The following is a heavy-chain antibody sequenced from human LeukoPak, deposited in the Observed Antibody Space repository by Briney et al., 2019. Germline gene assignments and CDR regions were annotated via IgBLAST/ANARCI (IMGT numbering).Heavy chain of an antibody. CDR2: ISAYNGNT. CDR3: AREGSYYYDSSGFDY. Sequence: PGASVKVSCKASGYTFTSYGISWVRQAPGQGLEWMGWISAYNGNTNYAQKLQGRVTMTTDTSTSTAYIELRSLRSDDTAVYYCAREGSYYYDSSGFDYWGQGTLVTVSS. V-gene: IGHV1-18*01. J-gene: IGHJ4*02. CDR1: GYTFTSYG. D-gene: IGHD3-22*01.